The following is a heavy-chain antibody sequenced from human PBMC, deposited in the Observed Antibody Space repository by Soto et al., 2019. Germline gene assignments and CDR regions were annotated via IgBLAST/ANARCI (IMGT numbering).Heavy chain of an antibody. CDR3: AKILGTATILDY. J-gene: IGHJ4*02. CDR1: GVTFNKYG. V-gene: IGHV3-30*18. Sequence: QVQLVESGGGVVQPGRSLRLSCVASGVTFNKYGMHWVRQAPGKGLEWLAVISYDGNNKHYSDSVKGRFTISRDNSKNTLYLETNNVRTEDTAVYYCAKILGTATILDYWGQGTLVIVSS. D-gene: IGHD5-12*01. CDR2: ISYDGNNK.